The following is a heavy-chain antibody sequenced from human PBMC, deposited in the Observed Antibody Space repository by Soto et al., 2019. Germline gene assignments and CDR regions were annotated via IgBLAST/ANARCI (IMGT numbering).Heavy chain of an antibody. D-gene: IGHD5-18*01. CDR1: GGSISSYY. J-gene: IGHJ6*03. Sequence: SETLSLTCTVSGGSISSYYWSWIRQPPGKGLEWIGYIYYSGSTNYNPSLKSRVTISVDTSKNQFSLKLSSVTAADTAVYYCARHGGRNTAMVNSLYYYYYYMDVWGKGTTVTVSS. V-gene: IGHV4-59*08. CDR2: IYYSGST. CDR3: ARHGGRNTAMVNSLYYYYYYMDV.